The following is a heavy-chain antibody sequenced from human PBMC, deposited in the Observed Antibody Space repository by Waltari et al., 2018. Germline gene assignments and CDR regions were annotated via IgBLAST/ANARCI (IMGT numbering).Heavy chain of an antibody. J-gene: IGHJ5*02. CDR2: FYYGGKT. Sequence: QLQLQESGPGLVKPSETLSLTCTVSGGSISSTSYYWGWIRQPPGKGLEWIGSFYYGGKTDYNPSLQSRITISVDTSKNQFSLKLNSGTAADTAVYYCARPCCVGGGALLSLDLWGQGTLVTVSS. V-gene: IGHV4-39*01. CDR1: GGSISSTSYY. D-gene: IGHD3-16*01. CDR3: ARPCCVGGGALLSLDL.